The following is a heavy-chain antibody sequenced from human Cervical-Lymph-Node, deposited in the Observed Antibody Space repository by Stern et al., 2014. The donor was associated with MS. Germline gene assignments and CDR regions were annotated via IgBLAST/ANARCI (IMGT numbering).Heavy chain of an antibody. Sequence: QVQLQESGPGLVKPSETLSLTCTVSGGSIDNFYWTWIRQSPGKGLEWIGYIYSTGGINYNPSLESRVTISVDTSKNQFSLKLKSGTAADTAVYYCARVFSGWFDYWGQGTLVTVSS. V-gene: IGHV4-59*08. CDR2: IYSTGGI. J-gene: IGHJ5*01. CDR3: ARVFSGWFDY. D-gene: IGHD6-19*01. CDR1: GGSIDNFY.